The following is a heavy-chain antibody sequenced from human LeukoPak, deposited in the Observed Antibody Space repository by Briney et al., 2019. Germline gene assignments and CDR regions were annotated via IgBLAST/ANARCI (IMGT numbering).Heavy chain of an antibody. D-gene: IGHD3-22*01. CDR1: GDSVNSGSYY. CDR2: IYYSGST. J-gene: IGHJ4*02. V-gene: IGHV4-61*01. CDR3: ARVNRDSSDYYPVYFDC. Sequence: SETLSLTCTVSGDSVNSGSYYWSWVRQPPGKGLEWIGYIYYSGSTNYNPSLKSRVTISVDTSKNQVSLKLSSVTAADTAVYYCARVNRDSSDYYPVYFDCWGQGTLVTVSS.